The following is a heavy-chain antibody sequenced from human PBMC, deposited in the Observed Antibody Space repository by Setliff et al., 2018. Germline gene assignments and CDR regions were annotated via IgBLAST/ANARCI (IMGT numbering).Heavy chain of an antibody. D-gene: IGHD1-1*01. CDR1: SGSFSGYY. Sequence: PSETLSLTCAVYSGSFSGYYWSWIRQPPGKGLEWIGEINHSGNTNYNPSLKSRVTISVDTSKNQFSLRLNSVTASDTAVYYCATNGTYRYFDYWGQGTLVTVSS. V-gene: IGHV4-34*01. J-gene: IGHJ4*02. CDR2: INHSGNT. CDR3: ATNGTYRYFDY.